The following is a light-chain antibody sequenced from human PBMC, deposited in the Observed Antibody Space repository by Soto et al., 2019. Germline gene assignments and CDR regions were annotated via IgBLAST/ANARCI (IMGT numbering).Light chain of an antibody. V-gene: IGKV1-33*01. J-gene: IGKJ5*01. Sequence: DIQMTQSPSSLSASVGDRVTITCQASQDISNYLNWYQQKPGKAPKLLIYDASNLETGVPSRFSGSGSGTDFTFTISSLEPEDCAVYYCQQRSNWPPSITFGQGTRLEIK. CDR2: DAS. CDR3: QQRSNWPPSIT. CDR1: QDISNY.